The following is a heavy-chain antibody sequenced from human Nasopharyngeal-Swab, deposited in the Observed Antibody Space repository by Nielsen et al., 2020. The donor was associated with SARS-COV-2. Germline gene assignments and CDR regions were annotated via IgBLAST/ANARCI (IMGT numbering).Heavy chain of an antibody. CDR2: IKSKTDGGTT. CDR1: GFTFSNAW. D-gene: IGHD3-22*01. CDR3: TTGFTMIVVVTLDY. Sequence: GESLKISCAASGFTFSNAWMSRVRQAPGKGLEWVGRIKSKTDGGTTDYAAPVKGRFTISRDDSKNTLYLQMNSLKTEDTAVYYCTTGFTMIVVVTLDYWGQGTLVTVSS. V-gene: IGHV3-15*01. J-gene: IGHJ4*02.